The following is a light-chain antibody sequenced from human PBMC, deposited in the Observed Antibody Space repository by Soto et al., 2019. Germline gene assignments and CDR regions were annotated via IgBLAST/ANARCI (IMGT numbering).Light chain of an antibody. CDR1: HSIMTY. CDR3: QQLYTLPFT. J-gene: IGKJ5*01. CDR2: AAS. Sequence: DIQMTQSPISLSASVGDGVTITCRASHSIMTYLNWYQLKPGKPPRLLIYAASSLQSGVPSRFSGSGSGTEFTLTISGLLPEDFAAYHCQQLYTLPFTFGQGTRLEIK. V-gene: IGKV1-39*01.